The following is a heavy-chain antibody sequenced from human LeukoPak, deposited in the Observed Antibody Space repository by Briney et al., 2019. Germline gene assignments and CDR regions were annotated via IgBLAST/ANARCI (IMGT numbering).Heavy chain of an antibody. CDR2: LGRSGGSK. Sequence: PGGSLRLSCVASGFNFDIFAMSWVRQSPGGGLEWVASLGRSGGSKNYADSVKGRFTISRDNSKNTLYLQMNSLRAEDTAVYYCAKDRYSYGFLDYWGQGTLVTVSS. CDR1: GFNFDIFA. D-gene: IGHD5-18*01. V-gene: IGHV3-23*01. J-gene: IGHJ4*02. CDR3: AKDRYSYGFLDY.